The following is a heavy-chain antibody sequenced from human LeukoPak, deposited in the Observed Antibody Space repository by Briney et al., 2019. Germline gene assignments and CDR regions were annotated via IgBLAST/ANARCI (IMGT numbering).Heavy chain of an antibody. D-gene: IGHD6-19*01. CDR1: GFTFSSYE. CDR2: ISSSGRSI. Sequence: GGSLRLSCAASGFTFSSYEMNWVRQAPGKGLEWVSYISSSGRSIYYADSVKGRFTISRDNAKNSLYLQMNGLRAEDTAVYYCARDDSAWYAYWGPGTLVTVSS. J-gene: IGHJ4*02. V-gene: IGHV3-48*03. CDR3: ARDDSAWYAY.